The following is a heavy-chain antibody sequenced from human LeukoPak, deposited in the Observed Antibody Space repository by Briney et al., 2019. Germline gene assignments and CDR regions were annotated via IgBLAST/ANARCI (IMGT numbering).Heavy chain of an antibody. J-gene: IGHJ4*02. Sequence: PGGSLRLSCAASGFTFSSYAMHWVRQAPGKGLEWVAVISYDGSNKYYADSVKGRFTISRDNSKNTLYLQMNSLRAEDTAVYYCAKVSAIDSSGYFDYWGQGTLVTVSS. CDR1: GFTFSSYA. CDR2: ISYDGSNK. CDR3: AKVSAIDSSGYFDY. D-gene: IGHD3-22*01. V-gene: IGHV3-30*04.